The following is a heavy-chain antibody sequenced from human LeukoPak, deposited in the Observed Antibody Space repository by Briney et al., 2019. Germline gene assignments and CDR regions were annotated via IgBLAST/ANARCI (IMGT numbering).Heavy chain of an antibody. J-gene: IGHJ4*02. CDR1: GGSFSGYY. V-gene: IGHV4-59*01. D-gene: IGHD1-26*01. Sequence: SETLSLTCAVYGGSFSGYYWTWIRQPPGRGLEWIGYIYYSGNTNYNPSLKSRVTISVDTSKNQFSLRLSSVTAADTAVYYCARGKGYSGGYGLDYWGQGALVTVSS. CDR3: ARGKGYSGGYGLDY. CDR2: IYYSGNT.